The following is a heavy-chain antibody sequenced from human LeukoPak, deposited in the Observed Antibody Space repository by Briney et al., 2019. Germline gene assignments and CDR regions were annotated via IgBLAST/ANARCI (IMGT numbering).Heavy chain of an antibody. CDR3: AKDSMQGGQQLVPFSGFDY. D-gene: IGHD6-6*01. CDR2: ISWNSGSI. Sequence: GGCLRLSCAASGFTFDEYAMDWVRQAPGKGLEWGSGISWNSGSIGYADSVKGRFTISRDNATNSLYLQMNSLRAEATALYYCAKDSMQGGQQLVPFSGFDYWGQGTLVTVSS. V-gene: IGHV3-9*01. J-gene: IGHJ4*02. CDR1: GFTFDEYA.